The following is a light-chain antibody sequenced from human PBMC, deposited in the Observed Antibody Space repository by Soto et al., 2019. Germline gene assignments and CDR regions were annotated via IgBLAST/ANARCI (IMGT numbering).Light chain of an antibody. J-gene: IGLJ1*01. V-gene: IGLV2-23*01. Sequence: QSALTQPASVSGSPGQSIDISCSGTSSNIGGYNVVSWYQQHPGKAPKVIVYEGIKRPSGVSGRFSGSTSGSPASLTLSGLQAEDEAEYYCCLYVGATTYVFRSETKVTVL. CDR2: EGI. CDR1: SSNIGGYNV. CDR3: CLYVGATTYV.